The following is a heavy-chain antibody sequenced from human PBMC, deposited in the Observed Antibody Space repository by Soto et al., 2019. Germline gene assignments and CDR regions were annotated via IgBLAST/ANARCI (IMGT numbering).Heavy chain of an antibody. J-gene: IGHJ6*02. Sequence: SETLSLTCNVSGGSIYTYYWSWIRQSPGKGLEWIGYISDAGSTNYNPSLTSRLTISVDTSKKQGALKLTSVSAADTATYFCAGYCSSSICPVDHYFSLEVWGQGTTVTVSS. V-gene: IGHV4-59*01. D-gene: IGHD2-2*01. CDR2: ISDAGST. CDR3: AGYCSSSICPVDHYFSLEV. CDR1: GGSIYTYY.